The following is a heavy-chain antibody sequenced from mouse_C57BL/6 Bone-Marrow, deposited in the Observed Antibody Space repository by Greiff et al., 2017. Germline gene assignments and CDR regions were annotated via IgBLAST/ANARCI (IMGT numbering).Heavy chain of an antibody. D-gene: IGHD2-2*01. CDR2: ISSGGSYT. V-gene: IGHV5-6*01. Sequence: EVKVVESGGDLVKPGGSLKLSCAASGFTFSSYGMSWVRQTPDKRLEWVATISSGGSYTYYPDSVKGRVTISRDNAKNTLYLQMSSLKSEDTAMYFCARHGGLRRLDYWGQGTSVTVSS. CDR1: GFTFSSYG. J-gene: IGHJ4*01. CDR3: ARHGGLRRLDY.